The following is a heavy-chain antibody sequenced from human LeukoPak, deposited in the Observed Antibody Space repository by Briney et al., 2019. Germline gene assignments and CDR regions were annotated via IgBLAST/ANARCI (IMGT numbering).Heavy chain of an antibody. CDR2: IIPIFGTA. V-gene: IGHV1-69*13. CDR3: ARLAVSDSYDAFDI. Sequence: SVKVSCKASGGTFSSYAISWVRQAPGQGLEWMGGIIPIFGTANYAQKFQGRVTITADESTSTAYMELSNLRSEDTAIYYCARLAVSDSYDAFDIWGQGTLVTVSS. CDR1: GGTFSSYA. D-gene: IGHD6-19*01. J-gene: IGHJ3*02.